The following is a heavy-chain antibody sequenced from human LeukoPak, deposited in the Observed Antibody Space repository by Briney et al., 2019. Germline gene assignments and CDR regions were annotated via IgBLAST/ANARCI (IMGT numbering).Heavy chain of an antibody. V-gene: IGHV1-69*04. D-gene: IGHD2/OR15-2a*01. CDR2: IIPILGIA. CDR1: GGTFSSYA. Sequence: SVKVSCKASGGTFSSYAISWVRQAPGQGLQWMGRIIPILGIANYAQKFQGRVTITADKSTSTAYMELSSLRSEDTAVYYCARDPNQSKYRNTSPTFDYWGQGTLVTVSS. CDR3: ARDPNQSKYRNTSPTFDY. J-gene: IGHJ4*02.